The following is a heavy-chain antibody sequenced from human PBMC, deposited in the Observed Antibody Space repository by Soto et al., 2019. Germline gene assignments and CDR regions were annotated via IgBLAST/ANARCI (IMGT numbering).Heavy chain of an antibody. J-gene: IGHJ4*02. CDR1: GGSISSNNYY. CDR3: ASHLRPTNCGGGYFDY. CDR2: MSYSRST. V-gene: IGHV4-39*01. D-gene: IGHD3-16*01. Sequence: QLQLQESGPGLVQPSETLSLTCFVSGGSISSNNYYWGWIRQPPGKGLEWIGSMSYSRSTYYNPSLKSRVTISVDTSKHQFSLKLTSVTSADTAVYYCASHLRPTNCGGGYFDYWGQGPLVTVSS.